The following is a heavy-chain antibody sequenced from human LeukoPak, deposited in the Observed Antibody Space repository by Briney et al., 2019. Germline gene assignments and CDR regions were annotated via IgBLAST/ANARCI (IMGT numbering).Heavy chain of an antibody. V-gene: IGHV3-21*01. CDR1: GFTFSSYS. CDR3: ARYLPSYSSSPGPVEY. CDR2: ISSSSSYI. D-gene: IGHD6-6*01. J-gene: IGHJ4*02. Sequence: GGSLRLSCAASGFTFSSYSMNWVRQAPGKGLEWVSSISSSSSYIYYADSVKGRFTISRDNAKNSLYLQMNSLRAEDTAVYYCARYLPSYSSSPGPVEYWGQGTLVTVSS.